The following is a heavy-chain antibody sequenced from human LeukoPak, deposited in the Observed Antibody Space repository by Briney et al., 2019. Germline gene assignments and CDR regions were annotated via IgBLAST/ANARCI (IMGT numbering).Heavy chain of an antibody. V-gene: IGHV4-39*07. D-gene: IGHD3-9*01. CDR2: I. Sequence: SETLSLTCAVSGGSISNNSYYWGWIRQPPGKGLEWIGSIYYNPSLKSRVTISVDTSKNQFSLKLSSVTAAATAVYYCARVALTGPRATYYYYGMDVCGQGTTVTASS. CDR3: ARVALTGPRATYYYYGMDV. J-gene: IGHJ6*02. CDR1: GGSISNNSYY.